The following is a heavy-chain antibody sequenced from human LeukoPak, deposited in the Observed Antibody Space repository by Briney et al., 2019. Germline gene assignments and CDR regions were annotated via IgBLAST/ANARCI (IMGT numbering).Heavy chain of an antibody. CDR3: ARVPYDFWSGYQTYYFDY. J-gene: IGHJ4*02. D-gene: IGHD3-3*01. CDR2: IYYSGST. Sequence: SETLSLTCTVSGGSISSYYWSWIRQPPGKGLEWIGYIYYSGSTNYNPSLKSRVTISVDTSKNQFSLKLSSVTAADTAVYYCARVPYDFWSGYQTYYFDYWGQGTLVTVSS. V-gene: IGHV4-59*12. CDR1: GGSISSYY.